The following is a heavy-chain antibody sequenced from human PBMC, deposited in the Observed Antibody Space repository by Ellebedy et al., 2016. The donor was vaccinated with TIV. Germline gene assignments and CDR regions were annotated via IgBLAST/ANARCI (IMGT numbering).Heavy chain of an antibody. CDR2: INPASGNS. D-gene: IGHD3-22*01. J-gene: IGHJ4*02. CDR3: ARGDNYYYDCSGYYYNY. V-gene: IGHV1-46*01. CDR1: GYTFTSYF. Sequence: ASVKVSCKASGYTFTSYFLYWVRQAPGQGLEWMGMINPASGNSNYAQKFQGRVAMTRDTSTNTVYMELSSLRSEDTAVYYCARGDNYYYDCSGYYYNYWGQGTLVTVSS.